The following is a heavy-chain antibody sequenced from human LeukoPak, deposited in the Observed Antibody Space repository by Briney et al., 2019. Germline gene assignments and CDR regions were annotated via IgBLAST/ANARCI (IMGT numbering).Heavy chain of an antibody. D-gene: IGHD1-26*01. CDR3: ASGVPTRGTLAY. CDR2: LRKDSTYS. J-gene: IGHJ4*02. V-gene: IGHV3-30*02. CDR1: GFPFSSYG. Sequence: PGGSLTLSCAASGFPFSSYGMYWVRQTPDKGLQLEAYLRKDSTYSNYADSVRRRFTISRDNSKHTPELQMSSLRVEDTAVYYCASGVPTRGTLAYWGQGTLVTVSS.